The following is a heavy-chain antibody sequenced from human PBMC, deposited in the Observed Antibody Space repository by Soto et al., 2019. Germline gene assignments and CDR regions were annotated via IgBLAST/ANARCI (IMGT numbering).Heavy chain of an antibody. V-gene: IGHV4-4*03. CDR1: GGSISSSNW. CDR2: IYHSGST. CDR3: ARSLLSGSYAYYYGMDV. Sequence: KLRKTLSLTCAVSGGSISSSNWWSWVRQPPGKGLEWIGEIYHSGSTNYNPSLKSRVTISVDKSKNQFSLKLSSVTAADTAVYYCARSLLSGSYAYYYGMDVWGQGTTVTVSS. J-gene: IGHJ6*02. D-gene: IGHD1-26*01.